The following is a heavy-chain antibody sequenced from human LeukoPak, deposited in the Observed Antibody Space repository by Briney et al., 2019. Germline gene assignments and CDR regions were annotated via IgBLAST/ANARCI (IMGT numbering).Heavy chain of an antibody. Sequence: GGSLRLSCAASGFTFSSYEMNWVRQAPGKGLEWVANIKQDGSDKYYVDSVKGQFTISRDNAKNSLYLQMNSLRAEDTAVYYCARVVIVRGWFDPWGQGTLVTVSS. CDR1: GFTFSSYE. J-gene: IGHJ5*02. D-gene: IGHD2/OR15-2a*01. V-gene: IGHV3-7*01. CDR3: ARVVIVRGWFDP. CDR2: IKQDGSDK.